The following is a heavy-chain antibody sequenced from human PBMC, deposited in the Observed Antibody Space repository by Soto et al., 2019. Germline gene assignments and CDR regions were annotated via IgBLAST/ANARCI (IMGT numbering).Heavy chain of an antibody. D-gene: IGHD3-22*01. J-gene: IGHJ4*02. CDR3: ARTYYSDSSLDY. CDR1: GFTLSSYW. CDR2: ISRNGANI. V-gene: IGHV3-74*01. Sequence: GGSLRLSCAASGFTLSSYWMHWVRQAPGKGLVWVSGISRNGANISYADSVKGRFTISRDNAKNTVYVEMSSLRAEDTAVYYCARTYYSDSSLDYWGQGTLVTVSS.